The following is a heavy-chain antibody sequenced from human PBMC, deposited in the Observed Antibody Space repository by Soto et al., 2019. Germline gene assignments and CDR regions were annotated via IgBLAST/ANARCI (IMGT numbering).Heavy chain of an antibody. D-gene: IGHD3-16*01. V-gene: IGHV5-51*01. Sequence: GESLKISCQGSGYSFGSYWIAWVRQRPGKGLEWMGMIYPGDSETTYSPSFQGQDTFSVDKSINTAYLQWSSLEASDTAMYYCARDYEYSLDEWGQGSQVTVSS. CDR3: ARDYEYSLDE. J-gene: IGHJ4*02. CDR2: IYPGDSET. CDR1: GYSFGSYW.